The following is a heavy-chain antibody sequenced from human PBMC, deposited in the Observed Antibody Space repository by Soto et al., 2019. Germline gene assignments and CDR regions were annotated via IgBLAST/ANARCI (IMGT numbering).Heavy chain of an antibody. J-gene: IGHJ5*02. D-gene: IGHD3-3*01. CDR1: GGSISSGGYY. CDR3: ARGAVPERDFLSGYYTPGAWGNWFDP. Sequence: SETLSLTCTVSGGSISSGGYYWSWIRQHPGKGLEWIGYIYYSGSTYYNPSLKSRVTISVDTSKNQFSLKLSSVTAADTAVYYCARGAVPERDFLSGYYTPGAWGNWFDPWGQGTLVTVSS. CDR2: IYYSGST. V-gene: IGHV4-31*03.